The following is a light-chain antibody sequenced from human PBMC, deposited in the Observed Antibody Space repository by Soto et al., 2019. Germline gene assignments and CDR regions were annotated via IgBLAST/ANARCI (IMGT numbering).Light chain of an antibody. CDR3: CSYAGSYV. Sequence: QSALTQPRSVSGSPGQSVTISCTGTSSDVGGYNYVSWYQQHTGKAPKLMIYDVSKRPSGVPDRFSGSKSGNTASLPISGLQAEDEADYYCCSYAGSYVFGTGTKLTVL. CDR1: SSDVGGYNY. V-gene: IGLV2-11*01. CDR2: DVS. J-gene: IGLJ1*01.